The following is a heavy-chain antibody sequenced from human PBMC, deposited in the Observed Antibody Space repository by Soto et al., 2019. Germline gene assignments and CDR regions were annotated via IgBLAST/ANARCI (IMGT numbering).Heavy chain of an antibody. Sequence: ASVKVSCKASGGTFSSYTISWVRQAPGQGLEWMGRIIPILGIANYAQKFQGRVTITADKSTSTAYMELSSLRSEDTAVYYCARLYRGNDAFDIWGQGTMVTVSS. CDR3: ARLYRGNDAFDI. J-gene: IGHJ3*02. CDR2: IIPILGIA. V-gene: IGHV1-69*02. CDR1: GGTFSSYT. D-gene: IGHD3-10*01.